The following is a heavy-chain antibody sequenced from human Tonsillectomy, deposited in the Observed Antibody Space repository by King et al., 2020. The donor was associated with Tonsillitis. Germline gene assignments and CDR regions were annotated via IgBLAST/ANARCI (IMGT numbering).Heavy chain of an antibody. J-gene: IGHJ4*02. Sequence: QLQESGPGLVKPSETLSLTCTVSGGSVSSSSYCWGWIRQPPGKGLEWIGSIYHSGSTYYNPSLKSRVTISVDRSKNQFSLKLSSVTAADTAGYYCARHWDGYFFDYWGQGTRATVSS. CDR2: IYHSGST. V-gene: IGHV4-39*01. D-gene: IGHD3-22*01. CDR3: ARHWDGYFFDY. CDR1: GGSVSSSSYC.